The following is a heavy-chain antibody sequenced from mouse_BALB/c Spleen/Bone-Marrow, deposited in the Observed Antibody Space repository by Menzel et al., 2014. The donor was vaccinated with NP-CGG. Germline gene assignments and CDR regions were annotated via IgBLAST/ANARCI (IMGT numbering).Heavy chain of an antibody. CDR3: AREVLRDYFDY. J-gene: IGHJ2*01. V-gene: IGHV5-12-1*01. CDR2: ISSGGGST. Sequence: EVQGVESGGGLVKPGGSLKLSCAASGFAFSSYDMSWVRQTPEKRLEWVAYISSGGGSTYYPDTVKGRFTISRDKAKNTLYLQMSSLKSEDTAMYYCAREVLRDYFDYWGQGTTLTVSS. D-gene: IGHD1-1*01. CDR1: GFAFSSYD.